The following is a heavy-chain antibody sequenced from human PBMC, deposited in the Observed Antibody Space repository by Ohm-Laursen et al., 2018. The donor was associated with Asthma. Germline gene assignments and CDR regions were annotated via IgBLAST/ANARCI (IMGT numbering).Heavy chain of an antibody. CDR1: GFTLSDYY. Sequence: SLRLSCAASGFTLSDYYMIWIRLAPGKGLEWVSYTSGTGSVIYYADSVKGRFTISWDDAKNSLYLQMNSLRVDDTAVYYCATLGDSSITQWGQGTLVTVSS. CDR3: ATLGDSSITQ. D-gene: IGHD3-16*01. CDR2: TSGTGSVI. J-gene: IGHJ4*02. V-gene: IGHV3-11*01.